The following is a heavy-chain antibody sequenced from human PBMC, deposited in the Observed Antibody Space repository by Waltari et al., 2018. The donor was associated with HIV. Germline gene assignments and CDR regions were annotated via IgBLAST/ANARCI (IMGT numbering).Heavy chain of an antibody. D-gene: IGHD6-6*01. J-gene: IGHJ5*02. CDR2: INHSGST. CDR1: GGSFSGYY. Sequence: QVQLQQWGAGLLKPSETLSLTCAVYGGSFSGYYWSWIRQPPGKGLEWIGEINHSGSTNHTPSLKSRVTISVDTSKNQFSLKLSFVTAADTAVYYFTHSSSSTPPSQNWGGFDPWGQGTLVTVSS. CDR3: THSSSSTPPSQNWGGFDP. V-gene: IGHV4-34*01.